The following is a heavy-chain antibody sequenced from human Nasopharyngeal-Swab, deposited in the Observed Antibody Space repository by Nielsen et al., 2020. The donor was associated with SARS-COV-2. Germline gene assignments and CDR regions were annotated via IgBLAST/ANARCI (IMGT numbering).Heavy chain of an antibody. J-gene: IGHJ4*02. CDR3: AKDVGFDSGHNYNHN. CDR2: IDARGGGI. Sequence: WIRQPPGKGLEWVSAIDARGGGIIYADPVKGRFTISRDNFKNTLYLQMNSLRAGDTAVYYCAKDVGFDSGHNYNHNWGQGTPVTVSS. D-gene: IGHD3-10*01. V-gene: IGHV3-23*01.